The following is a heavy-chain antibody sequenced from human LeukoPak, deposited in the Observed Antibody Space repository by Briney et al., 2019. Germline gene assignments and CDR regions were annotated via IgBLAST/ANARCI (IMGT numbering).Heavy chain of an antibody. Sequence: SETLSLTCTVSGGSISSYYWSWIRQPPGKGLEWIGYIYYSGSTNYNPSLKSRVTISVDTSKNQFSLKLSSVTAADTAVYYCARARVGGWFDVDPWGQGTLVTVSS. CDR2: IYYSGST. V-gene: IGHV4-59*01. J-gene: IGHJ5*02. D-gene: IGHD6-19*01. CDR3: ARARVGGWFDVDP. CDR1: GGSISSYY.